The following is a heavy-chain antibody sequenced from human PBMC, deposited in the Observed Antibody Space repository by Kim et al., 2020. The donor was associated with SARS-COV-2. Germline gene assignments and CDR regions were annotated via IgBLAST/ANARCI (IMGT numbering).Heavy chain of an antibody. CDR2: GST. V-gene: IGHV4-39*01. J-gene: IGHJ4*02. CDR3: ARQATSSWI. Sequence: GSTYYNPSLQSRVTISIDTSKNQFSLKLSSVTAADTAVFYCARQATSSWIWGQGTLVTVSS. D-gene: IGHD6-13*01.